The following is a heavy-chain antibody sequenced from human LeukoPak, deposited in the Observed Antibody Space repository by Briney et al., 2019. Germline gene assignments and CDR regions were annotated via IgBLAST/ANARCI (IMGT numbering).Heavy chain of an antibody. CDR2: ISYDGKNE. CDR1: GFTFSNFG. V-gene: IGHV3-30*03. CDR3: ARYDGGSGPFDY. D-gene: IGHD3-10*01. Sequence: PGGSLRLSCAASGFTFSNFGMHWVRQAPGKGLEWVAVISYDGKNEYYTDSVKGRFTISRDNAKNTPYLQMNSLRAEDTAVYYCARYDGGSGPFDYWGQGTLVTVSS. J-gene: IGHJ4*02.